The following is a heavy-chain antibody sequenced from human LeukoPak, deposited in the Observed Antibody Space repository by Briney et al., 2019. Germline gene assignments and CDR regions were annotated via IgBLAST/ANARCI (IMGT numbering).Heavy chain of an antibody. J-gene: IGHJ6*03. CDR3: ARLRRYYGSGSYQIIAYRYYYMDV. V-gene: IGHV4-34*01. D-gene: IGHD3-10*01. CDR2: INHSGST. CDR1: GGSFSGYY. Sequence: SETLSLTCAVYGGSFSGYYWSWIRQPPGKGLEWIGEINHSGSTNYNPSLKSRVTISVDTSKNQFSLKLSSVTAADTAVYYCARLRRYYGSGSYQIIAYRYYYMDVWGKGTTVTISS.